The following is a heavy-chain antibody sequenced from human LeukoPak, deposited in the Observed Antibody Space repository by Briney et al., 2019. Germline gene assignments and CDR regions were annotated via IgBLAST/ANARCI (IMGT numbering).Heavy chain of an antibody. J-gene: IGHJ6*03. CDR3: ARLRRYYGSGSYQIIAYRYYYMDV. V-gene: IGHV4-34*01. D-gene: IGHD3-10*01. CDR2: INHSGST. CDR1: GGSFSGYY. Sequence: SETLSLTCAVYGGSFSGYYWSWIRQPPGKGLEWIGEINHSGSTNYNPSLKSRVTISVDTSKNQFSLKLSSVTAADTAVYYCARLRRYYGSGSYQIIAYRYYYMDVWGKGTTVTISS.